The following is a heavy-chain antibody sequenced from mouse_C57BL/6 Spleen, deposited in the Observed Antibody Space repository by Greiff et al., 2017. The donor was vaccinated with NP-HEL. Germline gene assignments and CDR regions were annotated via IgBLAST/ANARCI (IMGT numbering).Heavy chain of an antibody. CDR1: GYAFSSSW. D-gene: IGHD2-1*01. Sequence: QVQLKESGPELVKPGASVKISCKASGYAFSSSWMNWVKQRPGKGLEWIGRIYPGDGDTNYTGKFKGKATLTADKSSSTAYMQLSSLTSEDSAVYFCAREGYLYYGNPFAYWGQGTLVTVSA. V-gene: IGHV1-82*01. CDR3: AREGYLYYGNPFAY. J-gene: IGHJ3*01. CDR2: IYPGDGDT.